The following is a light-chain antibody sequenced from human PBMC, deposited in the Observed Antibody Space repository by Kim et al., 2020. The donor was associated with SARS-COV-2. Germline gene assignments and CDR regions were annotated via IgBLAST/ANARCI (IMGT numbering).Light chain of an antibody. V-gene: IGKV3-20*01. CDR2: GAS. J-gene: IGKJ5*01. CDR1: QGVGSGY. CDR3: QQYSHLIA. Sequence: LSPGESATISCRASQGVGSGYLAWRQWKPGQAPRLLIYGASIRATGIPDRFSGSGSGTDFTLTISRLEPEDFAVYYCQQYSHLIAFGQGTRLEIK.